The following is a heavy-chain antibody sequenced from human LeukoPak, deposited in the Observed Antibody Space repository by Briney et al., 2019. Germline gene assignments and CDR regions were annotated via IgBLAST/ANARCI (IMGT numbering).Heavy chain of an antibody. CDR3: ARHRAEMATINDDAFDM. J-gene: IGHJ3*02. D-gene: IGHD5-24*01. V-gene: IGHV4-39*07. CDR1: GGPISGSGVY. CDR2: IYYSENT. Sequence: SETLSLTCSVCGGPISGSGVYWGWIRQSPGRGLEWIGDIYYSENTYYNPSLKSRVTISVYTAKNQFSLRLSSVTAADTAVFYCARHRAEMATINDDAFDMWGQGTMVTVSS.